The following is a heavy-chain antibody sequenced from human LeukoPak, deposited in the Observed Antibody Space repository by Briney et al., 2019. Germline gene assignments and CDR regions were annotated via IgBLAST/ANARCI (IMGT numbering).Heavy chain of an antibody. CDR3: ARGEESTVTTDFDY. V-gene: IGHV3-21*01. Sequence: GGSLRLSCAASGFTFSSYAMSWVRQAPGKGLEWVSSISSSSSYIYYADSVKGRFTISRDNAKNSLYLQMNSLRAEDTAVYYCARGEESTVTTDFDYWGQGTLVTVSS. J-gene: IGHJ4*02. D-gene: IGHD4-17*01. CDR1: GFTFSSYA. CDR2: ISSSSSYI.